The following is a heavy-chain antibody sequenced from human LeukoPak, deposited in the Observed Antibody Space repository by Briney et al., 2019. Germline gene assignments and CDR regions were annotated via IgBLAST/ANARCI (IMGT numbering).Heavy chain of an antibody. CDR1: GFTFDDYG. J-gene: IGHJ4*02. CDR2: ISGSGGST. Sequence: GGSLRLSCAASGFTFDDYGMSWVRQAPGKGLEWVSAISGSGGSTYYADSVKGRFTISRDNSKNTLYLQMNSLRAEDTAVYYCARDFDSGSYVWGQGTLVTVSS. V-gene: IGHV3-23*01. D-gene: IGHD1-26*01. CDR3: ARDFDSGSYV.